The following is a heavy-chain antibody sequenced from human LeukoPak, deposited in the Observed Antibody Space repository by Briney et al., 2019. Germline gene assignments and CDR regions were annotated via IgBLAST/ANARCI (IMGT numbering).Heavy chain of an antibody. CDR2: INPNSGGT. CDR3: ARDGSAVAAPSDGMDV. Sequence: ASVKVSCKASGYTFTGYYMHWVRQAPGQGLEWMGWINPNSGGTNYAQKFQGRVTVTRDTSISTAYMELSRLRSDDTAVYYCARDGSAVAAPSDGMDVWGQGTTVTVSS. J-gene: IGHJ6*02. V-gene: IGHV1-2*02. CDR1: GYTFTGYY. D-gene: IGHD6-19*01.